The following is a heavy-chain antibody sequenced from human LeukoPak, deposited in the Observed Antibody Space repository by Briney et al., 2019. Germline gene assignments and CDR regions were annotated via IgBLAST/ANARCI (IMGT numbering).Heavy chain of an antibody. J-gene: IGHJ6*03. Sequence: PSETLSLTCTVSGGSISSSSYYWGWIRQPPGKGLEWIGSIYYSGSTFYNPSLKSRVTISVDTSKNQFSLKLSSVTAADTAVYYCARHEDCSSTSCYALGYYYYYMDVWGKGTTVTVSS. CDR3: ARHEDCSSTSCYALGYYYYYMDV. V-gene: IGHV4-39*01. CDR1: GGSISSSSYY. D-gene: IGHD2-2*01. CDR2: IYYSGST.